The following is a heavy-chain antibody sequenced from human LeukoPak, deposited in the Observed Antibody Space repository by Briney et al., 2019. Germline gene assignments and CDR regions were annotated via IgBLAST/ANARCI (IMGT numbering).Heavy chain of an antibody. Sequence: PAETLSLTCAVYGGSFSGYYWSWIRQPPGKGLEWIGEINHSGSTNYNPSLKSRVTISVDTSKNQFSLKLSSVTAADTAVYYRARGGYYDILTGTLYYFDYWGQGTLVTVSS. CDR2: INHSGST. V-gene: IGHV4-34*01. CDR1: GGSFSGYY. J-gene: IGHJ4*02. CDR3: ARGGYYDILTGTLYYFDY. D-gene: IGHD3-9*01.